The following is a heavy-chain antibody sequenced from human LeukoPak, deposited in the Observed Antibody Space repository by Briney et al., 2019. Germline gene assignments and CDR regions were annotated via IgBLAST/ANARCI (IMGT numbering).Heavy chain of an antibody. D-gene: IGHD4-17*01. V-gene: IGHV3-48*03. CDR3: ARDGDYHYFDY. J-gene: IGHJ4*02. CDR2: ISSSGSTI. CDR1: GFTFSSYE. Sequence: PGGSLRLSCAASGFTFSSYEMNWVRQAPGKGLEWVSYISSSGSTIYYADSVKGRFTISRDNAKNSLYLQMNSLRAEDTAVYYCARDGDYHYFDYWGQGTLVTVSS.